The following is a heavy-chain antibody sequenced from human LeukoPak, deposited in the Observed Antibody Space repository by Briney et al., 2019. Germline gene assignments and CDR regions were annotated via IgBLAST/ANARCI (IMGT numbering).Heavy chain of an antibody. Sequence: GGSLRLSCAASGFTFNSYAMSCVRQAPGKGLEWVSSIGGGGGNTYYADSVKGRFTVSRDTSKNTLYLQMSSLRADVSAIFYCAKDGWGGHRPESWYSALWGRATLLTAPS. CDR1: GFTFNSYA. D-gene: IGHD1-14*01. CDR3: AKDGWGGHRPESWYSAL. V-gene: IGHV3-23*01. CDR2: IGGGGGNT. J-gene: IGHJ2*01.